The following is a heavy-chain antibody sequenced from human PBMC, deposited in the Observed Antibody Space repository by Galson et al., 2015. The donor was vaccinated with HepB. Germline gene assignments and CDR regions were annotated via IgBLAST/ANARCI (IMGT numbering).Heavy chain of an antibody. V-gene: IGHV3-21*01. D-gene: IGHD6-19*01. CDR3: ARDPGEQWLVPRFGY. J-gene: IGHJ4*02. Sequence: SLRLSCAASGFTFSSYSMNWVRQAPGEGLEWVSSISSSSSYIYYADSVKGRFTISRDNAKNSLYLQMNSLRAEDTAVYYCARDPGEQWLVPRFGYWGQGTLVTVSS. CDR2: ISSSSSYI. CDR1: GFTFSSYS.